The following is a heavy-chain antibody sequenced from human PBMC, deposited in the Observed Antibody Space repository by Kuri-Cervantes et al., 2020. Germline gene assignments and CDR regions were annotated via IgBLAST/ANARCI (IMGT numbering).Heavy chain of an antibody. Sequence: SETLSLTCTVSGGSISSSSYYWGWIRQPPGKGLEWIGSIYYSGSTYYNPSLKSRVTISVDTSKNQFSLKLSSVTAADTAVYYCARGPTGGYPFDYWGQGTLVTVSS. V-gene: IGHV4-39*01. CDR3: ARGPTGGYPFDY. CDR1: GGSISSSSYY. CDR2: IYYSGST. D-gene: IGHD5-12*01. J-gene: IGHJ4*02.